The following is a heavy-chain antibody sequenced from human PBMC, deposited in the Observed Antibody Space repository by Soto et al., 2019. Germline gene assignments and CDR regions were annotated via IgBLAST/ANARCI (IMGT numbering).Heavy chain of an antibody. CDR3: ARQGVTRLSFDF. D-gene: IGHD2-2*01. CDR2: ISTYSGDT. CDR1: GYTFFTYD. Sequence: ASVKVSCKASGYTFFTYDISWVRQAPGQGLEWMGWISTYSGDTKYAQKFQGRVTMTTDTSTTTAYLELRSLSSMTAADTAVYFCARQGVTRLSFDFWGQGSLVTVSS. V-gene: IGHV1-18*01. J-gene: IGHJ4*02.